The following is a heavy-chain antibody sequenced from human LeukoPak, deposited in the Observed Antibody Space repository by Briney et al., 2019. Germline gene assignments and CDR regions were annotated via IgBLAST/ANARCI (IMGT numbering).Heavy chain of an antibody. CDR3: ARDRTPIVVAGTVDY. J-gene: IGHJ4*02. Sequence: GRSLRLSCTASEFTFSSYAMHWVRQAPGKGLEWVALVSYDGGNEYYADSVKGRFTISRDNSKNTLYLQMNSLRPEDTAIYYCARDRTPIVVAGTVDYWGQGTLVTVSS. V-gene: IGHV3-30-3*01. CDR1: EFTFSSYA. CDR2: VSYDGGNE. D-gene: IGHD6-19*01.